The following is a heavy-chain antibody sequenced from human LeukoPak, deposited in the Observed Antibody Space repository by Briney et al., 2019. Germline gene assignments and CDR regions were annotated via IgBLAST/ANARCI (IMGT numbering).Heavy chain of an antibody. CDR2: ISGSGDNT. J-gene: IGHJ4*02. CDR1: GFTFSSYA. CDR3: AKGSYYDSNGSFYFDY. Sequence: GSLRLSCAASGFTFSSYAMSWVRQAPGKGLEWVSGISGSGDNTYYADSVKGRFTISRDNSKNTLYVQVNSLGTEDTAAYSCAKGSYYDSNGSFYFDYWGQGTLVTVSS. D-gene: IGHD3-22*01. V-gene: IGHV3-23*01.